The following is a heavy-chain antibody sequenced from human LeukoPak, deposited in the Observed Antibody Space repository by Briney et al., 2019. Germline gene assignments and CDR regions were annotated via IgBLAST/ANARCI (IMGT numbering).Heavy chain of an antibody. CDR1: GGSISSSSYY. J-gene: IGHJ4*02. Sequence: PSETPSLTCTVSGGSISSSSYYWGWIRQPPGKGLEWIGSIYYSGSTYYNPSLKSRVTISVDTSKNQFSLKLSSVTAADTAVYYCARDDSSGPLDYWGQGTLVTVSS. D-gene: IGHD3-22*01. CDR2: IYYSGST. CDR3: ARDDSSGPLDY. V-gene: IGHV4-39*07.